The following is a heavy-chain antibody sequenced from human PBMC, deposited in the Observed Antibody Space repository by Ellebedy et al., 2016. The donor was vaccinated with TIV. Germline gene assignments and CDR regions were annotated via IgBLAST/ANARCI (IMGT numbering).Heavy chain of an antibody. Sequence: MPSETLSLTCTVSGGSISSSSYYWGWIRQPPGKGLEWIGSVYYSGSTYYNPSLKSRVTIFVDTSKNQFSLNLNSVTAADTAVYYCATWDRGYSYGSPFFDYWGQGTLVTVSS. CDR3: ATWDRGYSYGSPFFDY. CDR2: VYYSGST. CDR1: GGSISSSSYY. J-gene: IGHJ4*02. V-gene: IGHV4-39*01. D-gene: IGHD5-18*01.